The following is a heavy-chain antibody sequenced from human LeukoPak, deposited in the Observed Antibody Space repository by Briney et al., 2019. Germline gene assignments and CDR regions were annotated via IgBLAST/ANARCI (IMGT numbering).Heavy chain of an antibody. CDR3: AKGYCSSISCSLIDY. Sequence: GGSLRLSCSASGFTLSRYGMHWVRQAPGKGLEYVSGISSNGGSTNYADSVKGRFTISRDNSKNTLHLQMSSLRAEDTAVYYCAKGYCSSISCSLIDYGGQGTLVTVSS. CDR1: GFTLSRYG. D-gene: IGHD2-2*01. V-gene: IGHV3-64D*06. CDR2: ISSNGGST. J-gene: IGHJ4*02.